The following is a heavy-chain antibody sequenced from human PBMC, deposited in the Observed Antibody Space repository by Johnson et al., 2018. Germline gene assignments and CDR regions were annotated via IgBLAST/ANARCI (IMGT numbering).Heavy chain of an antibody. CDR2: IYPGDSDT. J-gene: IGHJ3*02. D-gene: IGHD6-19*01. Sequence: EVQLVESGAEVKKPGESLKISCKGSGYSFTSYWIGWVRQMPGKGLAWMGIIYPGDSDTRYSPSFQGQVTISADKSISTAYLQWSSLKASATAMYYCARPIAVAGNEAFDIGGQGTMVTVSS. V-gene: IGHV5-51*03. CDR1: GYSFTSYW. CDR3: ARPIAVAGNEAFDI.